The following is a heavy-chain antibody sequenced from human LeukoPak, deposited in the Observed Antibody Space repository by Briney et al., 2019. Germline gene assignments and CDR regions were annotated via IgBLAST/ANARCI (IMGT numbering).Heavy chain of an antibody. J-gene: IGHJ4*02. CDR1: GGSISSYY. Sequence: PSETLSLTCTVSGGSISSYYWGWIRQPPGKGLEWIGSIYHSGSTYYNPSLKSRVTISVDTSKNQFSLKLSSVTAADTAVYYCARVDYDSSGYPYYFDYWGQGTLVTVSS. D-gene: IGHD3-22*01. CDR2: IYHSGST. V-gene: IGHV4-38-2*02. CDR3: ARVDYDSSGYPYYFDY.